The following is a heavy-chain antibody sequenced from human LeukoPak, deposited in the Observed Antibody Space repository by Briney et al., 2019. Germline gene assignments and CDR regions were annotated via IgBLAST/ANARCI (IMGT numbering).Heavy chain of an antibody. CDR2: IYHSGST. CDR3: ATRYNWNYYYYYMDV. CDR1: GYSISSGYY. J-gene: IGHJ6*03. V-gene: IGHV4-38-2*02. Sequence: SETLSLTCTVSGYSISSGYYWGWIRQPPGKGLEWIGRIYHSGSTYYNPSLKSRVTISVDTSKNQFSLKLSSVTAADTAVYYCATRYNWNYYYYYMDVWGKGTTVTVSS. D-gene: IGHD1-20*01.